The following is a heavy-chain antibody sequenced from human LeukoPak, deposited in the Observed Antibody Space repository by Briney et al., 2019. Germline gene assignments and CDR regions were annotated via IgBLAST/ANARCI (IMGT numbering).Heavy chain of an antibody. Sequence: GASVKVSCKASGGTFSSYAISWVRQAPGQGLEWMGRIIPILGIANYAQKFQGRVTITADKSTSTAYMELSSLRSEDTAVYYCATALVVVITKPYYYYGMDVWGQGTTVTVSS. J-gene: IGHJ6*02. CDR2: IIPILGIA. V-gene: IGHV1-69*04. CDR1: GGTFSSYA. D-gene: IGHD3-22*01. CDR3: ATALVVVITKPYYYYGMDV.